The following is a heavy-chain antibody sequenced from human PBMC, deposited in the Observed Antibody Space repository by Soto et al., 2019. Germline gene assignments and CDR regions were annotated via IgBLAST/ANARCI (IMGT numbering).Heavy chain of an antibody. CDR2: ISSSSSYI. V-gene: IGHV3-21*01. CDR3: AGDSSGYYYHAFDI. D-gene: IGHD3-22*01. Sequence: EVPLVESGGGLVKPGGSLRLSCAASGFTFSSYSMNWVRQAPGKGLEWVSSISSSSSYIYYADSVKGRFTISRDNAKNSLYLQMNSLRAEDTAVYYCAGDSSGYYYHAFDIWGQGTMVTVSS. J-gene: IGHJ3*02. CDR1: GFTFSSYS.